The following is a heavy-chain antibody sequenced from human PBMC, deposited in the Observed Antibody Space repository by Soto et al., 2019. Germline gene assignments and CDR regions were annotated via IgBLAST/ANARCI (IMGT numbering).Heavy chain of an antibody. J-gene: IGHJ6*02. Sequence: PXECLRLSCAASGFSVSSYSVNWVRQAPGKGLEWVSSISSRSSYIYDAASAKGRFTISRDNAKNALYLQMNSLRAEDTAVYYCARYSLVGDILSGYYPWYYYGMDVWGQGTTVTVSS. CDR3: ARYSLVGDILSGYYPWYYYGMDV. CDR1: GFSVSSYS. V-gene: IGHV3-21*06. CDR2: ISSRSSYI. D-gene: IGHD3-9*01.